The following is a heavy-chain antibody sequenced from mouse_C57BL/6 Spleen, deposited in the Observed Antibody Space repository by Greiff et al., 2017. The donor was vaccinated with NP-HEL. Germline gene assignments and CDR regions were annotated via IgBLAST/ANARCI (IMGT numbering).Heavy chain of an antibody. CDR2: IDPSDSET. Sequence: QVQLQQPGAELVRPGSSVKLSCKASGYTFTSYWMHWVKQRPIQGLEWIGNIDPSDSETHYNQKFKDKATLTVDKSSSTAYMQLSSLTSEDSAVYYCARDEGYGSSPYYYAMDYWGQGTSVTVSS. CDR3: ARDEGYGSSPYYYAMDY. D-gene: IGHD1-1*01. V-gene: IGHV1-52*01. CDR1: GYTFTSYW. J-gene: IGHJ4*01.